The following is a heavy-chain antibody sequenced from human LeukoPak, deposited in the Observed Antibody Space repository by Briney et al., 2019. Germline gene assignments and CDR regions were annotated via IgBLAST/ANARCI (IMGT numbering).Heavy chain of an antibody. CDR2: IYSDDAK. CDR1: GFSLNTSGGG. D-gene: IGHD3-3*01. J-gene: IGHJ4*02. CDR3: AHAPAAYYDFWSGPRSGHDVGY. Sequence: SGPTLVIPTQTLSLTCTFSGFSLNTSGGGVGWIRQPPGKALEWLALIYSDDAKRYSPSLKRRLTTPKNTSETQVVLTMTNMDPVDTATYYCAHAPAAYYDFWSGPRSGHDVGYWGQGTLVTVSS. V-gene: IGHV2-5*02.